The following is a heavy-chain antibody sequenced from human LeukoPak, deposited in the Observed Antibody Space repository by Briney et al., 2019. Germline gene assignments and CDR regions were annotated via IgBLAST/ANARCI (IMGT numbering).Heavy chain of an antibody. Sequence: SETLSLTCTVSGGSISGYYWSWIRQPPGKGLEWIGYIYYSGSTNYNPSLKSRVAISVDTSKNQFSLKLSSVTAADTAVYYCARSLYGDYAYWYFDLWGRGTLVTVSS. CDR2: IYYSGST. CDR3: ARSLYGDYAYWYFDL. D-gene: IGHD4-17*01. V-gene: IGHV4-59*08. CDR1: GGSISGYY. J-gene: IGHJ2*01.